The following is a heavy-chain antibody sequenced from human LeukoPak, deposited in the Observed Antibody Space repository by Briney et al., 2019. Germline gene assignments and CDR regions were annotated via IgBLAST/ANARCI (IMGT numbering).Heavy chain of an antibody. J-gene: IGHJ4*02. CDR1: GFTFSGYG. Sequence: GGSLRLSCAASGFTFSGYGMNWVRQAPGKGLEWVSSISSSSSYIYYADSVKGRFTISRDNAKNSLYLQMNSLRAEDTAVYYCASLLLPNFDYWGQGTLVTVSS. CDR2: ISSSSSYI. V-gene: IGHV3-21*01. CDR3: ASLLLPNFDY. D-gene: IGHD2-15*01.